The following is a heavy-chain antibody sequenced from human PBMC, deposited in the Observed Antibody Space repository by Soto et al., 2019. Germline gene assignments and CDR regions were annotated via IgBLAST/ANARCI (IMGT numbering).Heavy chain of an antibody. CDR1: GFAFGSYW. CDR2: SNSGGSDT. V-gene: IGHV3-74*01. D-gene: IGHD6-19*01. CDR3: GRGAVAATWYFDI. J-gene: IGHJ2*01. Sequence: EVQLVESGGGLVQPGGYLRLSCAASGFAFGSYWMHWVRQAPGKGLVWVARSNSGGSDTSYANSVKGRFTISRGNGKNTVSLQMNSLRDEDTAVCFCGRGAVAATWYFDIWGRGTLVAVSS.